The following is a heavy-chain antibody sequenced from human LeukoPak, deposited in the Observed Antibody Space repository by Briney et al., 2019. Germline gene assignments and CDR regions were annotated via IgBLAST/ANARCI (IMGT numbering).Heavy chain of an antibody. D-gene: IGHD6-13*01. V-gene: IGHV1-2*02. CDR3: ARATNKTPRIAAAGY. Sequence: GASVKVSCKASGYTFTGYYMHWVRQAPGQGLEWMGWINPNSGGTNYAQKFQGRVTMTRDTSISTAYMELSRLRSDDTAVYYCARATNKTPRIAAAGYWGQGTLVTVSS. CDR2: INPNSGGT. CDR1: GYTFTGYY. J-gene: IGHJ4*02.